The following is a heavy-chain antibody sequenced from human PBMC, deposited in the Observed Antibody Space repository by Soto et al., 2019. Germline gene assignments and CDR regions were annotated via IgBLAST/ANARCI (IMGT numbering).Heavy chain of an antibody. D-gene: IGHD6-13*01. CDR3: AGPLAAAGYPRVLYYYGMDV. CDR2: ISAYNGNT. J-gene: IGHJ6*02. Sequence: ASVKVSCKASGYTFTSYGICWVRQAPGQGHEWMGWISAYNGNTNYAQKLQGRVTMTTDTSTSTAYMELRSLRSDDTAVYYCAGPLAAAGYPRVLYYYGMDVWGQGTTVTVSS. V-gene: IGHV1-18*01. CDR1: GYTFTSYG.